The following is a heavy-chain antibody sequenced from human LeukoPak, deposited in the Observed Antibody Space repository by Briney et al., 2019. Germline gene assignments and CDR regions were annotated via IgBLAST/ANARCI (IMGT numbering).Heavy chain of an antibody. V-gene: IGHV1-46*01. CDR2: INPSGGST. CDR3: ARFRGNYVHYYYYMDV. Sequence: ASVKVSCKASGYTFTSYYMHWVRQAPGQGLERMGIINPSGGSTSYAQKFQGRVTMTSDMSTGTVYMELSSLRSEDTAVYYCARFRGNYVHYYYYMDVWGKGTTVTVSS. CDR1: GYTFTSYY. J-gene: IGHJ6*03. D-gene: IGHD4-11*01.